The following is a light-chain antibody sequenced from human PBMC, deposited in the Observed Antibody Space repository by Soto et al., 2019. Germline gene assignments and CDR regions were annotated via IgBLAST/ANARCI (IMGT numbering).Light chain of an antibody. CDR2: GAS. CDR1: QSVSSSY. CDR3: QQYGISVT. Sequence: EIVLTQSPGTLYLSPGERATLSCRASQSVSSSYLAWYQQKPGQAPRLLIYGASSRATGIPHRFSGSGSGTDCTHTISRLEPEDFAVYDCQQYGISVTFGPGTKVDIK. V-gene: IGKV3-20*01. J-gene: IGKJ3*01.